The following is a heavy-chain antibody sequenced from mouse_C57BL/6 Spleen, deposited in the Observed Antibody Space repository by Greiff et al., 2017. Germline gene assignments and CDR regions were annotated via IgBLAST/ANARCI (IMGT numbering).Heavy chain of an antibody. J-gene: IGHJ3*01. CDR1: EYDFPSHD. Sequence: EVQLVESGGGLVQPGASLKLSCESNEYDFPSHDMSWVRKTPEKRLELVAAINSDGGSTYYPDTMEGRFIISRDNTKKTLYLQMSSLRSEDTALYDCARKGDDYAGFAYWGQGTLVTVSA. CDR3: ARKGDDYAGFAY. D-gene: IGHD2-4*01. V-gene: IGHV5-2*01. CDR2: INSDGGST.